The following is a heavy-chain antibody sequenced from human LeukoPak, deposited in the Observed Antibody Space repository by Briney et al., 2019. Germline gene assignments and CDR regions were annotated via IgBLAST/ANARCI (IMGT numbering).Heavy chain of an antibody. CDR2: ISNSSSIT. D-gene: IGHD4-17*01. CDR1: GFSFSSPW. J-gene: IGHJ4*02. V-gene: IGHV3-48*04. CDR3: ARTVSY. Sequence: GGSLRLSCAASGFSFSSPWMSWVRQAPGKGLEWVSYISNSSSITHYADFVKGRFTISRDNAKNSLYMQMNSLRADDTAVYYCARTVSYWGQGTLVTVSS.